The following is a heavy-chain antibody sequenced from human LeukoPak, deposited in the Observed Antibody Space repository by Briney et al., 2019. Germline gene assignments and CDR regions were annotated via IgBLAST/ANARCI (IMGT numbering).Heavy chain of an antibody. D-gene: IGHD3-10*01. J-gene: IGHJ4*02. CDR1: GGPISSYY. CDR3: ARVIWFGELLIDY. V-gene: IGHV4-59*01. Sequence: SETLSLTCTVSGGPISSYYWSWIRQPPGKGLEWIGYIYYSGSTNYNPSLKSRVTISVDTSKNQFSLKLSSVTAADTAVYYCARVIWFGELLIDYWGQGTLVTVSS. CDR2: IYYSGST.